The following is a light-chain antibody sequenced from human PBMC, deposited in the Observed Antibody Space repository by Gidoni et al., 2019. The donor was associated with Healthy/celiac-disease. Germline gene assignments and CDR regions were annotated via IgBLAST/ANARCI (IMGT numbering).Light chain of an antibody. Sequence: DIQMPQSPSSLSASVGDRVTITCRASQSISSYLNWYQQKPGKAPKLLIYAASSLQSGVPSRCSGSGSGTDFTLTISSLQPEDFATYYCQQSYSTPPVTFGGGTKVEIK. V-gene: IGKV1-39*01. CDR3: QQSYSTPPVT. CDR1: QSISSY. CDR2: AAS. J-gene: IGKJ4*01.